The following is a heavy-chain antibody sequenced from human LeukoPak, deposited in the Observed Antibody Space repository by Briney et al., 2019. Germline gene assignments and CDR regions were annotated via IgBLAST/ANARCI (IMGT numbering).Heavy chain of an antibody. CDR2: ISSSGSTI. J-gene: IGHJ5*02. D-gene: IGHD3-16*01. V-gene: IGHV3-48*03. CDR3: ASQSYARFDP. CDR1: GFTFSSYE. Sequence: PGGSLRLSCAASGFTFSSYEMNWVRQAPGKGLEWVSYISSSGSTIYYADSVKGRFTISRDNARNSLFLQMNNLRVEDTAVYYCASQSYARFDPWGQGTLVIVSS.